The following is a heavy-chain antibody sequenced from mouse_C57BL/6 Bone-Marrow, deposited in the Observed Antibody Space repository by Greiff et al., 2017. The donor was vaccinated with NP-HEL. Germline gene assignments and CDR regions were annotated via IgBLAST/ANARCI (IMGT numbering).Heavy chain of an antibody. J-gene: IGHJ2*01. CDR2: ISGGGGNT. CDR1: GFTFSSYT. Sequence: EVKVEESGGGLVKPGGSLKLSCAASGFTFSSYTMSWVRQTPEKRLEWVATISGGGGNTYYPDSVKGRFTISRDNAKNTLYLQMSSLRSEDTALYYCARYDYDEDYFDYWCQGTTLTVSS. D-gene: IGHD2-4*01. V-gene: IGHV5-9*01. CDR3: ARYDYDEDYFDY.